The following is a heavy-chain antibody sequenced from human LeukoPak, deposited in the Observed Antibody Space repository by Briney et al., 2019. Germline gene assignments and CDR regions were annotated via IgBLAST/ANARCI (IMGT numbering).Heavy chain of an antibody. CDR2: ISSSSSYI. CDR3: ARAPMVRGILYYYGMDV. D-gene: IGHD3-10*01. V-gene: IGHV3-21*01. Sequence: GGSLRLSCAASGFTFSSYAMSWVRQAPGKGLEWVSSISSSSSYIYYADSVKGRFTISRDNAKNSLYLQMNSLRAEDTAVYYCARAPMVRGILYYYGMDVWGQGTTVTVSS. CDR1: GFTFSSYA. J-gene: IGHJ6*02.